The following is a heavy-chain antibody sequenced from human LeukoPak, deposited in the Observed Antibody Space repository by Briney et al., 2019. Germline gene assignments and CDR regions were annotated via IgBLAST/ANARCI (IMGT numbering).Heavy chain of an antibody. Sequence: PGGSLRLSCAASGFTFSDYYMSWIRQAPGKGLEWVSYISSSSSYTNYADSVRGRFTISRDNAKNSLYLQMNSLRAEDTAVYYCASEDYYDSSAYYYRNFQHWGQGTLVTVSS. V-gene: IGHV3-11*06. CDR2: ISSSSSYT. CDR3: ASEDYYDSSAYYYRNFQH. CDR1: GFTFSDYY. J-gene: IGHJ1*01. D-gene: IGHD3-22*01.